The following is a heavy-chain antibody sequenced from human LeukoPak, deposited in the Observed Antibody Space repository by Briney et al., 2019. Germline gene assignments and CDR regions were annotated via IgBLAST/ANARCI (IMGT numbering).Heavy chain of an antibody. CDR1: GGSISSYY. CDR3: AREAIEEQQLVSWFDP. J-gene: IGHJ5*02. CDR2: IYYSGST. Sequence: PSETLSLTCTVSGGSISSYYWSWIRQPPGKGLEWIGYIYYSGSTNYNPSLKSRVTISVDTSKNQFSLKLSSVTAADTAVYYCAREAIEEQQLVSWFDPWGQGTLVTVSS. V-gene: IGHV4-59*01. D-gene: IGHD6-13*01.